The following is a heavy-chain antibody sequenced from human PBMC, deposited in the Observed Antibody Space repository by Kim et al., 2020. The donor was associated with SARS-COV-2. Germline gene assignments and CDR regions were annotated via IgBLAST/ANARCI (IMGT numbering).Heavy chain of an antibody. V-gene: IGHV1-69*13. J-gene: IGHJ6*02. CDR1: GGTFSSYA. D-gene: IGHD3-10*01. Sequence: SVKVSCKASGGTFSSYAISWVRQAPGQGLEWMGGIIPIFGTANYAQKFQGRVTITADESTSTAYMELSSLRSEDTAVYYCARDRVPSVTMVRGVIFAPPVVWGQGTTVTVSS. CDR2: IIPIFGTA. CDR3: ARDRVPSVTMVRGVIFAPPVV.